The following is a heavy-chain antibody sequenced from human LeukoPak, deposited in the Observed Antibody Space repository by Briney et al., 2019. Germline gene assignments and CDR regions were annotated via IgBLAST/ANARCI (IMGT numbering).Heavy chain of an antibody. J-gene: IGHJ4*02. V-gene: IGHV3-30*04. D-gene: IGHD5-18*01. CDR3: ARDSEPRGYSYGHVGY. CDR2: ISYDGSNK. CDR1: GFTFSSYA. Sequence: PGGSLRLSCAASGFTFSSYAMHWVRQAPGKGLEWVAVISYDGSNKYYADSVRGRFTISRDNSKNTLYLQMNSLRAEDTAVYYCARDSEPRGYSYGHVGYWGQGTLVTASS.